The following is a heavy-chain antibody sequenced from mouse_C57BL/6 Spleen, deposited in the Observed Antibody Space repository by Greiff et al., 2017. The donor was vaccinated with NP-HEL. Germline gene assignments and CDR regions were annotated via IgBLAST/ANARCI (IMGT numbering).Heavy chain of an antibody. CDR2: ISYDGSN. CDR1: GYSITSGYY. CDR3: ARVYLYYFDY. V-gene: IGHV3-6*01. D-gene: IGHD2-3*01. Sequence: EVQLQESGPGLVKPSQSLSLTCSVTGYSITSGYYWNWIRQFPGNKLEWMGYISYDGSNNYNPSLKNRISITRDTSKNQFFLKLNSVTTEDTATYYCARVYLYYFDYWGQGTTLTVSS. J-gene: IGHJ2*01.